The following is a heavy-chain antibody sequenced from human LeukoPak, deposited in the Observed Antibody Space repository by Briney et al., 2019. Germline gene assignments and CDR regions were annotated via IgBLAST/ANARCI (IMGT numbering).Heavy chain of an antibody. D-gene: IGHD6-13*01. CDR3: ARDQGYSSSWYDYYYYMDV. CDR2: INAGNGNT. CDR1: GYTFTSYA. Sequence: ASVKVSCKASGYTFTSYAMHWVRQAPGQRLEWMGWINAGNGNTKYSQKFQGRVTITADESTSTAYMELSSLRSEDTAVYYCARDQGYSSSWYDYYYYMDVWGKGTTVTVSS. J-gene: IGHJ6*03. V-gene: IGHV1-3*01.